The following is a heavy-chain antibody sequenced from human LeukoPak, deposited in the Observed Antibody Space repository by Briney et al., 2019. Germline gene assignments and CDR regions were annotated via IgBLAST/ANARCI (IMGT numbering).Heavy chain of an antibody. J-gene: IGHJ4*02. D-gene: IGHD6-19*01. CDR2: IYYSGST. CDR1: GGAISRYY. Sequence: SETLSLTCSVSGGAISRYYWSWIRQPPGKGLEWIGYIYYSGSTNYNPSLKSRVTISVDTSKNQFSLKLSSVTAADTAVYYCARLETSSGSLSYFDYWGQGTLVTVSS. CDR3: ARLETSSGSLSYFDY. V-gene: IGHV4-59*08.